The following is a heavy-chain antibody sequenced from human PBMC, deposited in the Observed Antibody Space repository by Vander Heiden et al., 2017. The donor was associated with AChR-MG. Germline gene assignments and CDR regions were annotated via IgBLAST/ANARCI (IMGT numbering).Heavy chain of an antibody. CDR2: ISGSGGRT. V-gene: IGHV3-23*01. Sequence: EVQLLESGGGLVQPGGSLRPSCAASGFTFSSYAMSWVRQAPGKGLEWVSAISGSGGRTYYADAVKGRFTISRDNSKNTLYLQMKRMRAEDTAVYYCAKEAPEVGLPRTVWGHGTLVTVSS. CDR1: GFTFSSYA. D-gene: IGHD5-12*01. J-gene: IGHJ4*01. CDR3: AKEAPEVGLPRTV.